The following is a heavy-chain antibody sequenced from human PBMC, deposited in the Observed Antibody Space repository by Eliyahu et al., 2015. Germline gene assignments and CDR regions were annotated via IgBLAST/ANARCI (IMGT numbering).Heavy chain of an antibody. J-gene: IGHJ4*02. V-gene: IGHV5-10-1*01. Sequence: SDSYTNYSPSFQGHVTISADKSISTAYLQWSSLKASDTAMYYCARRYYDSSGYYYRDYWGQGTLVTVSS. D-gene: IGHD3-22*01. CDR2: SDSYT. CDR3: ARRYYDSSGYYYRDY.